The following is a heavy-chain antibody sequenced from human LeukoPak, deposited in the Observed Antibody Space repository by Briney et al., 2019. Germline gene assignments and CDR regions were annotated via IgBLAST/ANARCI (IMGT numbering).Heavy chain of an antibody. CDR3: ARVVGYCSGGSCYIFDY. J-gene: IGHJ4*02. Sequence: SETLSLTCTVSGGSISSYYWSWIRQPPGKGLEWIGYIYYSGSTYYNPSLKSRVTISVDTSKNQFSLKLSSVTAADTAVYYCARVVGYCSGGSCYIFDYWGQGTLVTVSS. V-gene: IGHV4-30-4*08. CDR2: IYYSGST. D-gene: IGHD2-15*01. CDR1: GGSISSYY.